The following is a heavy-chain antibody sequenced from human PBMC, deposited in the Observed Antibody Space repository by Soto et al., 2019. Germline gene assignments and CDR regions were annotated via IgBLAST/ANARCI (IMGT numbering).Heavy chain of an antibody. CDR1: GGSISSGGYS. CDR3: ARQNRYCSSTSCPPGWFDP. CDR2: IYHSGST. D-gene: IGHD2-2*01. V-gene: IGHV4-30-2*01. Sequence: SETLSLTCAVSGGSISSGGYSWSWIRQPPGKGLEWIGYIYHSGSTYYNPSLKSRVTISVDRSKNQFSLKLSSVTAADTAVHYCARQNRYCSSTSCPPGWFDPWGQGTQVTVSS. J-gene: IGHJ5*02.